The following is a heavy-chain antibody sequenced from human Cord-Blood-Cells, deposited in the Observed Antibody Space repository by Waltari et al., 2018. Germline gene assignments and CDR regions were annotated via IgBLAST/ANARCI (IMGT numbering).Heavy chain of an antibody. CDR2: ISSSSSTI. D-gene: IGHD6-6*01. CDR1: GFTFSSCS. CDR3: ARDGLYSSSSAEYFQH. Sequence: EVQLVESGGGLVQPGGSLRLSCAASGFTFSSCSMNWVRQAPGKGLEWVSYISSSSSTIYYADSVKGRFTISRDNAKNSLYLQMNSLRDEDTAVYYCARDGLYSSSSAEYFQHWGQGTLVTVSS. V-gene: IGHV3-48*02. J-gene: IGHJ1*01.